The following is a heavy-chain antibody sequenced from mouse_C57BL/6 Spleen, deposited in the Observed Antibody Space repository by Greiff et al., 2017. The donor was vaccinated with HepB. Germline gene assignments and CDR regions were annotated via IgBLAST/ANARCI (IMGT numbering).Heavy chain of an antibody. CDR3: ASNYYGSTYWYFDV. V-gene: IGHV5-12*01. CDR2: ISNGGGST. J-gene: IGHJ1*03. CDR1: GFTFSDYY. D-gene: IGHD1-1*01. Sequence: EVKLQESGGGLVQPGGSLKLSCAASGFTFSDYYMYWVRQTPEKRLEWVAYISNGGGSTYYPDTVKGRFTISRDNAKNTLYLQMSRLKSEDTAMYYCASNYYGSTYWYFDVWGTGTTVTVSS.